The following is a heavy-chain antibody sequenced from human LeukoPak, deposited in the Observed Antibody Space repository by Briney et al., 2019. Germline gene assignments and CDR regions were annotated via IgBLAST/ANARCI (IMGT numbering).Heavy chain of an antibody. CDR3: ARVGALSSSWLLY. CDR2: ISRSATTI. J-gene: IGHJ4*02. V-gene: IGHV3-48*03. D-gene: IGHD6-13*01. CDR1: GFTFSSYE. Sequence: GGSLRLSCAASGFTFSSYEMNWVRQAPGKGLEWVSSISRSATTIYYADSVKGRFTISRDNAKNSLYLQMNSLRAEDTAVYFCARVGALSSSWLLYWGQGPLVTVSS.